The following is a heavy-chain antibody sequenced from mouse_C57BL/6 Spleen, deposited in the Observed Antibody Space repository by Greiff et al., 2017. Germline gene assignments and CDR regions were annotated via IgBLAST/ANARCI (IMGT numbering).Heavy chain of an antibody. CDR3: ARHNYSNYGFFDY. V-gene: IGHV2-6-1*01. CDR2: IGSDGST. Sequence: VMLVESGPGLVAPSQSLSITCTVSGFSLTSYGVHWVRQPPGKGLERLVVIGSDGSTTYNSALKSRLSISKDNSKSQVFLKMNSLQTDDTAMYYCARHNYSNYGFFDYWGQGTTLTVSS. J-gene: IGHJ2*01. D-gene: IGHD2-5*01. CDR1: GFSLTSYG.